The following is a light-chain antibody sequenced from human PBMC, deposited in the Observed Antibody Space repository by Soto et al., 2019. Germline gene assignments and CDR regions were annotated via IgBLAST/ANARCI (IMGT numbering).Light chain of an antibody. CDR2: GVS. V-gene: IGKV3-20*01. J-gene: IGKJ5*01. Sequence: EIVFTQSPATLSLSPGERAALSCSASQIVYGRQLAWYQHKPGQAPRLLMYGVSSRATGIPDRFTGSGSGADFTLTISRLEPEDFAVYYCQVYGPSPPITFGQGTRLEIK. CDR1: QIVYGRQ. CDR3: QVYGPSPPIT.